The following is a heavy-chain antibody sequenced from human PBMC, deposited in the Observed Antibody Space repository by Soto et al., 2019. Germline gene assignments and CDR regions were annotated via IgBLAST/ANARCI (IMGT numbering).Heavy chain of an antibody. CDR3: ARDNGGGYNNWFDP. V-gene: IGHV4-34*01. CDR2: INHSGST. J-gene: IGHJ5*02. Sequence: SETLSLTCTVYGGSFSGYYWSWIRQPPGKGLEWIGEINHSGSTNYNPSLKSRVTISVDTSKNQFSLKLSSVTAADTAVYYCARDNGGGYNNWFDPWGQGTLVTVSS. CDR1: GGSFSGYY. D-gene: IGHD2-8*01.